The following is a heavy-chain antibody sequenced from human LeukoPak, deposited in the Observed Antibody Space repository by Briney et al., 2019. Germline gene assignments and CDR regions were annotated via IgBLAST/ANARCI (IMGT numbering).Heavy chain of an antibody. D-gene: IGHD2-21*01. CDR1: GYIFIGYY. J-gene: IGHJ5*02. Sequence: ASVKVSCKTSGYIFIGYYIFWVRQAPGQGLEWMGWINPNNGGTKYAQLFQGRVTMTRDTSISTVYMTLSRLTSADTAVYYCTRVDGNSSFDPWGQGTLVTVSS. V-gene: IGHV1-2*02. CDR2: INPNNGGT. CDR3: TRVDGNSSFDP.